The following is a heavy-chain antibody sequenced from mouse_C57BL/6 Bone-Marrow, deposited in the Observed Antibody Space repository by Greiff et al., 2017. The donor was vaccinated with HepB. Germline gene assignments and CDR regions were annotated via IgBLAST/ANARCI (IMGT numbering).Heavy chain of an antibody. D-gene: IGHD1-1*01. CDR2: INPSTGGT. Sequence: EVQLQQSGPELVKPGASVKISCKASGYSFTGYYMHWVKQSSEKSLEWIGEINPSTGGTSYNQKFKGKATLTVDKSSSTAYMQLKSLTSEDSAVYYCARKGFFYYGSSPDYWGQGTTLTVSS. V-gene: IGHV1-43*01. CDR3: ARKGFFYYGSSPDY. CDR1: GYSFTGYY. J-gene: IGHJ2*01.